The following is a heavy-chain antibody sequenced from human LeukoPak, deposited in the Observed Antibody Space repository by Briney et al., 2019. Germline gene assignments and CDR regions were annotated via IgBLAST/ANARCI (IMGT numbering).Heavy chain of an antibody. CDR3: ARGSGGQQLIRGYYYMDV. CDR2: INSDGSTT. J-gene: IGHJ6*03. V-gene: IGHV3-74*01. D-gene: IGHD6-6*01. Sequence: GGSLRLSCAASGFTFSSYWMHWVRQAPGKGLVWVSRINSDGSTTSYADSVKGRFTISRDNAKNTLYLQMNSLRAEDTAVYYCARGSGGQQLIRGYYYMDVWGKGTTVTVSS. CDR1: GFTFSSYW.